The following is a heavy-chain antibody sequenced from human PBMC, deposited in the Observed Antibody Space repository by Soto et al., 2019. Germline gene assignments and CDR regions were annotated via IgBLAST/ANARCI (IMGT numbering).Heavy chain of an antibody. J-gene: IGHJ4*02. CDR1: GGSISSSSYY. D-gene: IGHD2-15*01. CDR3: AQHGYCSGGSCYYRMYYFDY. CDR2: IYYSGST. V-gene: IGHV4-39*01. Sequence: QLQLQESGPGLVKPSETLSLTCTVSGGSISSSSYYWGWIRQPPGKGLEGIGSIYYSGSTYYNPSLKSRVTISVDTSKNQFSLKLSSVTAADTAVYYCAQHGYCSGGSCYYRMYYFDYWGQGTLVTVSS.